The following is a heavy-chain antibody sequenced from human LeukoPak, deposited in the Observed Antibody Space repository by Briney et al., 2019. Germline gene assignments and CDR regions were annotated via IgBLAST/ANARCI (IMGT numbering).Heavy chain of an antibody. CDR3: ARYTAGKGTFDY. D-gene: IGHD2-8*02. Sequence: SETLSLTCAVSGGSISSGGYSWSWIRQPPGKGLEWIGYIYHSGSTYYNPSLKSRVTISVDRSKNQFSLKLSSVTAADTAVYYCARYTAGKGTFDYWGQGTLVTVSS. V-gene: IGHV4-30-2*01. CDR1: GGSISSGGYS. J-gene: IGHJ4*02. CDR2: IYHSGST.